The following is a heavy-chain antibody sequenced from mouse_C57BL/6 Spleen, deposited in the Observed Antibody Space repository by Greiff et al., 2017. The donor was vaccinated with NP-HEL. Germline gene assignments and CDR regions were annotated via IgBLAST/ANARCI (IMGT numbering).Heavy chain of an antibody. CDR3: AREDSSGYVNYFDY. D-gene: IGHD3-2*02. CDR2: ISDGGSYT. CDR1: GFTFSSYA. J-gene: IGHJ2*01. Sequence: EVMLVESGGGLVKPGGSLKLSCAASGFTFSSYAMSWVRQTPEKRLEWVATISDGGSYTYYPDNVKGRITISRDNAKNNLYLQMSHLKSEDTAMYYCAREDSSGYVNYFDYWGQGTTLTVSS. V-gene: IGHV5-4*01.